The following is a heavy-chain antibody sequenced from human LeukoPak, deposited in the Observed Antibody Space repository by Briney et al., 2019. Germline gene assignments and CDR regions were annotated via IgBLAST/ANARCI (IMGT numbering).Heavy chain of an antibody. J-gene: IGHJ6*02. V-gene: IGHV3-48*01. CDR1: GFTFSSYS. CDR2: ISSSSSTI. Sequence: GGPLRLSCAASGFTFSSYSMNWVRQAPGKGLEWVSYISSSSSTIYYADSVKGRFTISRDNAKNSLYLQMNSLRAEDTAVYYCAREQLGVYYYYYGMDVWGQGTTVTVSS. CDR3: AREQLGVYYYYYGMDV. D-gene: IGHD6-13*01.